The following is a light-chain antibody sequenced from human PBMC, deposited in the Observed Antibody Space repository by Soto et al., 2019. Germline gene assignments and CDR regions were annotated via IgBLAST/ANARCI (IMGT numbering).Light chain of an antibody. CDR2: DAS. Sequence: EIVLTHSPATLSLSPGERATLSCRTSQGISIYLAWYQQKPGQAPRLLIYDASTRATGIPTRFSGSGSGTDFTLTIASLEPEDSAVYYCLQRSTWLTFGGGTKVDIK. CDR3: LQRSTWLT. V-gene: IGKV3-11*01. J-gene: IGKJ4*01. CDR1: QGISIY.